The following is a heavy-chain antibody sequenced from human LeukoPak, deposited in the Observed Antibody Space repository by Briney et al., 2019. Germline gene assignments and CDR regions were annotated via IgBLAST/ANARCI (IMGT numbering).Heavy chain of an antibody. CDR2: INPSGGST. CDR3: ASQYSFYGSIDY. J-gene: IGHJ4*02. Sequence: ASVKVSCKASGYTFTSYYMHWVRQAPGQGLEWMGIINPSGGSTSYAQKFQGRVTMTRDMSTSTVYMELSSLRSEDTAVYYCASQYSFYGSIDYWGQGTLVTVSS. CDR1: GYTFTSYY. V-gene: IGHV1-46*01. D-gene: IGHD3-10*01.